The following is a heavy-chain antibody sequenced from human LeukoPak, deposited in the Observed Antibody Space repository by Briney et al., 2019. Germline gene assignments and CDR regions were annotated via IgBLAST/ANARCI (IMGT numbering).Heavy chain of an antibody. Sequence: GASVKVSCKASGGTFSSYAISWVRQAPGQGLEWMGRIIPILGIANYAQKFQGRVTITADKSTSTAYMELSSLRSEDTAVYYCARSPTLRYPKAYYFDYWGQGTLVTVSS. J-gene: IGHJ4*02. V-gene: IGHV1-69*04. CDR2: IIPILGIA. CDR3: ARSPTLRYPKAYYFDY. CDR1: GGTFSSYA. D-gene: IGHD4-17*01.